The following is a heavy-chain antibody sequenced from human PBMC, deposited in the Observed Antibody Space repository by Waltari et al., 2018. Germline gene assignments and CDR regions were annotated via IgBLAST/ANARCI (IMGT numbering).Heavy chain of an antibody. CDR3: KKDPGGARGH. D-gene: IGHD2-8*02. CDR1: GFTFSSNW. V-gene: IGHV3-74*03. CDR2: INEEGRTT. J-gene: IGHJ4*02. Sequence: EVQLVESGGGLVRPGGSLRLSCAAAGFTFSSNWMHWVRQVPGKGVLWGARINEEGRTTTYADSVKGRFTIPRDNAKRTLYLQMNSLRADDTALYYCKKDPGGARGHWGQGTLVTVSS.